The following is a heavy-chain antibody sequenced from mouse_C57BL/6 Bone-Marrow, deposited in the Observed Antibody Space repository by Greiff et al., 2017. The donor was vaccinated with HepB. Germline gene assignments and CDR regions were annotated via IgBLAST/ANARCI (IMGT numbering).Heavy chain of an antibody. CDR3: TTVYDGYGGLAY. Sequence: VQLKQSGAELVRPGASVKLSCTASGFNIKDDYMHWVKQRPEQGLEWIGWIDPENGDTEYASKFQGKATITADTSSNTAYLQLSSLTSEDTAVYYCTTVYDGYGGLAYWGQGTLVTVSA. CDR2: IDPENGDT. D-gene: IGHD2-3*01. CDR1: GFNIKDDY. J-gene: IGHJ3*01. V-gene: IGHV14-4*01.